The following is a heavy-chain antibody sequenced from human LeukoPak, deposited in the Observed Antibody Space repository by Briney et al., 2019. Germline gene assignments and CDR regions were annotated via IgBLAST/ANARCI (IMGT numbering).Heavy chain of an antibody. CDR1: GFTFDDYA. J-gene: IGHJ4*02. D-gene: IGHD6-19*01. V-gene: IGHV3-9*01. CDR2: ISWNSGSI. Sequence: GGSLRLSCAASGFTFDDYAMHWVRQGPGKGLEWVSGISWNSGSIGYADSVKGRFTISRDNAKNSLYLQMNSLRAEDTALYYCAKDTGSSGPFDYWGQGTLVTVSS. CDR3: AKDTGSSGPFDY.